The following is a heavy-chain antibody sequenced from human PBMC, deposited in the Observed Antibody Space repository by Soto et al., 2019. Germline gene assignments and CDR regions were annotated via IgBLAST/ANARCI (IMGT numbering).Heavy chain of an antibody. CDR1: GYTFTSYG. V-gene: IGHV1-18*04. CDR3: ARVVVDYGDYGLGMDV. Sequence: ASVKVSCKASGYTFTSYGISWVRQAPGQGLEWMGWISAYNGNTNYAQKLQGRVTMTTDTSTSTAYMELRSLRSDDTAVYYCARVVVDYGDYGLGMDVWGQGTTVTVSS. CDR2: ISAYNGNT. J-gene: IGHJ6*02. D-gene: IGHD4-17*01.